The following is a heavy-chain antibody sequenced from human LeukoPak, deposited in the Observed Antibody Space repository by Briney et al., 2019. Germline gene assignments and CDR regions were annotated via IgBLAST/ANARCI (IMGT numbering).Heavy chain of an antibody. CDR1: GFTFSSYA. D-gene: IGHD2-2*02. CDR2: ISGSGGST. J-gene: IGHJ5*02. CDR3: AKDPKGLVPAAILGWFDP. V-gene: IGHV3-23*01. Sequence: PGGSLRLSCAASGFTFSSYAMSWVRQAPGKGLEWVSAISGSGGSTYYADSVKGRFTISRDNSKNTLYLQMNSLRAEDTAVYYCAKDPKGLVPAAILGWFDPWGQGTLVTVSS.